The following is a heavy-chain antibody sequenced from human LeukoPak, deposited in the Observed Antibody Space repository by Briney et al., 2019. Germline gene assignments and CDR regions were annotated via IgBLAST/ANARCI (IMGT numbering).Heavy chain of an antibody. CDR3: ARGPHTVVVPAAIEYYFDY. CDR1: GGTFSSYA. V-gene: IGHV1-69*01. Sequence: SVKVSCKASGGTFSSYAISWVRQAPGQGLEWMGGIIPIFGTANYAQKFQGRVTITADESTSTAYMELSSLRSEDTAVYYCARGPHTVVVPAAIEYYFDYWGQGTLVTVSS. D-gene: IGHD2-2*01. J-gene: IGHJ4*02. CDR2: IIPIFGTA.